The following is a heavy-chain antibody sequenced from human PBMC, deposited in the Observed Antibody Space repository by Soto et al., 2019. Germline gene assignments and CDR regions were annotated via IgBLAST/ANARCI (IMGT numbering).Heavy chain of an antibody. CDR2: INHSGST. CDR1: GGSFSGYY. V-gene: IGHV4-34*01. Sequence: SETLSLTCAVYGGSFSGYYWSWIRQPPGKGLEWIGEINHSGSTNYNPSLKSRVTISVDTSKNQFSLKLSSVTAADTAVYYCARYCSGGSCYGFDYWGQGILVTVSS. J-gene: IGHJ4*02. CDR3: ARYCSGGSCYGFDY. D-gene: IGHD2-15*01.